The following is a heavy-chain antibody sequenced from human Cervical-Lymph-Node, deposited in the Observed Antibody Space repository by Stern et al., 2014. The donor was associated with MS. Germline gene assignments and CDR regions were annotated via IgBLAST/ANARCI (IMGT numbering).Heavy chain of an antibody. CDR3: ARDRIRLGEIDY. V-gene: IGHV1-69*01. CDR2: IIPIFGTA. D-gene: IGHD3-10*01. CDR1: GGTFSSYA. Sequence: LVESGAEVKKPGSSGKVSCKASGGTFSSYAISWVRQAPGQGLEWMGGIIPIFGTANYAQKFQGRVTITADESTSTAYMELSSLRSEDTAVYYCARDRIRLGEIDYWGQGTLVTVSS. J-gene: IGHJ4*02.